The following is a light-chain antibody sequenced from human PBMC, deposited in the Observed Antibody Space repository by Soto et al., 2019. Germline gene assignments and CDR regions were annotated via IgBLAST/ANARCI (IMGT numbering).Light chain of an antibody. V-gene: IGLV1-40*01. CDR1: SSNLGAGYD. CDR2: GNR. CDR3: QAYDYSLTASV. Sequence: QPVLTQSPSVSGAPGQRVTLSCTGNSSNLGAGYDVHWYKQVPGAAPKLVIFGNRNRPSGVPERFSGSKSGTSASLAITGLQAEDEADYYCQAYDYSLTASVFGGGTKLTVL. J-gene: IGLJ3*02.